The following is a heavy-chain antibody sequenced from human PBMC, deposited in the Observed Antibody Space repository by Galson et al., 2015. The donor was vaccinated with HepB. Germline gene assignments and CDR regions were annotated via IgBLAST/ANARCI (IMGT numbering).Heavy chain of an antibody. V-gene: IGHV3-21*06. D-gene: IGHD3/OR15-3a*01. CDR3: ARAPDGSRWTWDYYFDY. CDR2: ISSSSSYI. Sequence: SLRLSCAASGFTFSSCSMNWVRQAPGKGLEWVSSISSSSSYIYYADSVKGRFTISRDNAKNSLYLQMNSLRDEDTAMYYCARAPDGSRWTWDYYFDYWGQGTLVTVSS. J-gene: IGHJ4*02. CDR1: GFTFSSCS.